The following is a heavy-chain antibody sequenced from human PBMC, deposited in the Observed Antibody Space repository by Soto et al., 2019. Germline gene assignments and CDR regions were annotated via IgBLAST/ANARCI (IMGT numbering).Heavy chain of an antibody. CDR2: IYYSGST. CDR3: ASLLDYGGYGYHWFDR. Sequence: QVQLQESGPGLVKPSQTLSLTCTVSGGSISSGGYYWSWIRQHPVKVLERIGYIYYSGSTSYNPSLRSRVTISVDPSKNQYALKLSAMTAADTAVYYCASLLDYGGYGYHWFDRWGQGTLVTVSS. CDR1: GGSISSGGYY. D-gene: IGHD4-17*01. J-gene: IGHJ5*02. V-gene: IGHV4-31*03.